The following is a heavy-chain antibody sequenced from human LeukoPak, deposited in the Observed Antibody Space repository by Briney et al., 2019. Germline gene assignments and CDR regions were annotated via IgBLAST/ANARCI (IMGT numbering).Heavy chain of an antibody. J-gene: IGHJ4*02. CDR2: IHRSEGP. Sequence: SETLSLTCIVSGYSISTGHYWGWIRQSPGKGLEWIGTIHRSEGPYYNPSLRRRLTTSVDTSKNQFSLKLTSVTAADTAVYCCSRSLKDINSSGGYDYWGQGSLVTVSS. D-gene: IGHD6-6*01. CDR1: GYSISTGHY. CDR3: SRSLKDINSSGGYDY. V-gene: IGHV4-38-2*02.